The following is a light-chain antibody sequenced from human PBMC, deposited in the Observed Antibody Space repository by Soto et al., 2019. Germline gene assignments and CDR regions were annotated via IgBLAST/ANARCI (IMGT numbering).Light chain of an antibody. J-gene: IGKJ4*01. CDR1: QTISRN. CDR3: QQDHSAPLT. Sequence: DIQMTQSPSSLSASVGDRVTITCRASQTISRNLNWYQQKPGKAPDLLIFAASNLQSGVPSRFSGSGSGADFTLTISSLQPEDFATYYCQQDHSAPLTFGGGTKVEIK. CDR2: AAS. V-gene: IGKV1-39*01.